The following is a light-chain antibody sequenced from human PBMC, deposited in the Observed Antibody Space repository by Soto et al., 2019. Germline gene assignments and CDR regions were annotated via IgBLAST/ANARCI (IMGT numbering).Light chain of an antibody. J-gene: IGKJ2*01. CDR3: QQYHNWPPYT. CDR1: QSVSSN. Sequence: EIVMTQSPATLSVSPGERASLSCRASQSVSSNLARYQQRPGQAPRLLIYGASNRATGIPARFSGSGSGTEFTLTISSLQSEDFAIYYCQQYHNWPPYTFGQGTKLEIK. CDR2: GAS. V-gene: IGKV3-15*01.